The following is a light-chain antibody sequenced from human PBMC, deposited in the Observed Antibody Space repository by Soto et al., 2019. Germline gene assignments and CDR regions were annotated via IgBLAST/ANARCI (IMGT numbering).Light chain of an antibody. V-gene: IGLV2-14*01. Sequence: QSALTQPASVSGSPGQSITISCTGSSGDVGGYNYVSWYQQHPGKAPKLMIYEVINRPSGVSHRFSGSKSGNTASLTISGLQAEDEADYYCSSYTSSSTPVVFGGGTKLTVL. CDR3: SSYTSSSTPVV. CDR2: EVI. J-gene: IGLJ2*01. CDR1: SGDVGGYNY.